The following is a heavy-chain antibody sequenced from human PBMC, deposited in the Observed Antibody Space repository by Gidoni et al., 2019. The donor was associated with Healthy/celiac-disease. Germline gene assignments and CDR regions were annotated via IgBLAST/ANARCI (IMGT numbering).Heavy chain of an antibody. CDR2: ISYDGSNK. D-gene: IGHD6-19*01. CDR3: ARDLGYRSVPWFDP. J-gene: IGHJ5*02. Sequence: QVQLVESGGGVVEPGRSLSPSCAASGFTFRSYAMHWFRQAPGKGLEWVAVISYDGSNKYYADSVKGRLTISRDNSKNTLYLQMNSLRAEDTAVYYCARDLGYRSVPWFDPWGQGTLVTVSS. V-gene: IGHV3-30-3*01. CDR1: GFTFRSYA.